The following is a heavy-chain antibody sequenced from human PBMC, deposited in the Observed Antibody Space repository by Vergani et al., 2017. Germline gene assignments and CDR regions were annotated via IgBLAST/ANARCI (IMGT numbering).Heavy chain of an antibody. CDR3: ARSKENYYYDSSGKYYFDY. V-gene: IGHV1-18*01. J-gene: IGHJ4*02. CDR2: ISAYNGNT. D-gene: IGHD3-22*01. CDR1: GYTFTSYG. Sequence: QVQLVQSGAEVKKPGASVKVSCKASGYTFTSYGISWVRQAPGQGLEWMGWISAYNGNTNYAQKLQGRVTMTTDTSTSTAYMELRSLRSDDTAVYYCARSKENYYYDSSGKYYFDYWGQGTLVTVSS.